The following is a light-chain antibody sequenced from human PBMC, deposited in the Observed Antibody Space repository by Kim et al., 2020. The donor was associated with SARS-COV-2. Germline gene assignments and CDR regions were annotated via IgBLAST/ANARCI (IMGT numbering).Light chain of an antibody. CDR1: QSVLYSSNNKNR. Sequence: DIVMTQSPDSLAVSLGQRATINCKSSQSVLYSSNNKNRLAWYQQKPGQPPKLLIYCASTRQSGVPDRFSGSGSGTDFTLTISRLQAEDGSVYYCQQYYSPPLTFGQGTQVDIK. V-gene: IGKV4-1*01. CDR3: QQYYSPPLT. CDR2: CAS. J-gene: IGKJ1*01.